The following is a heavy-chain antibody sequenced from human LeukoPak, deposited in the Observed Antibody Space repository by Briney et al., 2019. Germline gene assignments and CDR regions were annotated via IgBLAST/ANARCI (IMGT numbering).Heavy chain of an antibody. Sequence: SETLSLTCAVYIDSFSNYHWNWIRQTPAKGMEWIGEVNESGGTNISPSLRSRVILSVDTSKNQFSLKLISVTVADTAIYYCASGPVSVVTAIDYAFDIWGQGTMVTVSS. CDR1: IDSFSNYH. D-gene: IGHD2-21*02. V-gene: IGHV4-34*01. CDR3: ASGPVSVVTAIDYAFDI. J-gene: IGHJ3*02. CDR2: VNESGGT.